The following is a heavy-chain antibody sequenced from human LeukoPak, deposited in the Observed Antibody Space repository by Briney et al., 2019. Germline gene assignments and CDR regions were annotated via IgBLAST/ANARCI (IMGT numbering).Heavy chain of an antibody. J-gene: IGHJ3*02. CDR1: GYTFTSYG. V-gene: IGHV1-18*01. Sequence: ASVKVSCKASGYTFTSYGISWVRQAPGQGLEWMGWISAYNGNTNYAQKLQGRVTMTTDTSTSTAYKELRSLRSDDTAVYYCARDSAHYDFWSGYYRTDAFDIWGQGTMVTVSS. CDR3: ARDSAHYDFWSGYYRTDAFDI. D-gene: IGHD3-3*01. CDR2: ISAYNGNT.